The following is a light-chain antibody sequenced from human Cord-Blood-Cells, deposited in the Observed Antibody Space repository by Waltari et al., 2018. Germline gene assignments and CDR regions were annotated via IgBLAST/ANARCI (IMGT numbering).Light chain of an antibody. CDR1: SSDVGGYTY. V-gene: IGLV2-14*01. J-gene: IGLJ3*02. CDR2: EVS. CDR3: SSYTSSSTLV. Sequence: QSALTQPASVSGFPGQSITISCTGTSSDVGGYTYVSWYQQHAGKAPKLMIYEVSNRPSGVSKCFSGSKSGNTASLTISGLQAEDEADYYCSSYTSSSTLVFGGGTKLTVL.